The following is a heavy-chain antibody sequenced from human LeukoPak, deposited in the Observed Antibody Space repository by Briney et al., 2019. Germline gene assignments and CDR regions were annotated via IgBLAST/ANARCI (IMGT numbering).Heavy chain of an antibody. CDR1: GYTFTSYY. CDR2: INPSGGST. Sequence: GASVKVSCKASGYTFTSYYMHWVRQAPGQGLEWMGIINPSGGSTSYAQKFQGRVTMTRDTSTSTVYMELSSLRSEDTAVYYCARAGYSSGWSGWAQSYYFDYWGQGTLVTVSS. J-gene: IGHJ4*02. D-gene: IGHD6-19*01. V-gene: IGHV1-46*01. CDR3: ARAGYSSGWSGWAQSYYFDY.